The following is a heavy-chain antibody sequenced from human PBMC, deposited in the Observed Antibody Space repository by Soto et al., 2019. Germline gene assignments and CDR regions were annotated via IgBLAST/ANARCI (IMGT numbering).Heavy chain of an antibody. D-gene: IGHD3-22*01. Sequence: ASVKVSCKASGYTFASYGIRWVRQAPGQRLEWMGWINAGNGNTKYSQKFQGRVTITRDTSASTAYMELSSLRSEDTAVYYCARTIVAFRGAFDIWGQGTMVTVSS. V-gene: IGHV1-3*01. CDR3: ARTIVAFRGAFDI. J-gene: IGHJ3*02. CDR1: GYTFASYG. CDR2: INAGNGNT.